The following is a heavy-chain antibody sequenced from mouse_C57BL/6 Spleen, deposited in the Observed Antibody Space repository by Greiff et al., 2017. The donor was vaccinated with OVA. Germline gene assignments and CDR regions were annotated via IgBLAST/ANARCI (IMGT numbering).Heavy chain of an antibody. Sequence: DVMLVESGGGLVKPGGSLKLSCAASGFTFSSYTMSWVRQTPEKRLEWVATISGGGGNTYYPGSVKGRFTISRDNAKNTLYLQMSSLRSEDTALYYGARHEGLGRPGDLDYWGQGTTLTVSS. CDR3: ARHEGLGRPGDLDY. V-gene: IGHV5-9*01. D-gene: IGHD4-1*01. J-gene: IGHJ2*01. CDR1: GFTFSSYT. CDR2: ISGGGGNT.